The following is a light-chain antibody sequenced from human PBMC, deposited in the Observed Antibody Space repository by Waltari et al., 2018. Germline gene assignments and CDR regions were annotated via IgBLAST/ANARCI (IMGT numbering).Light chain of an antibody. CDR1: QSIGSY. CDR3: QHRSNWPPS. J-gene: IGKJ2*01. V-gene: IGKV3-11*01. CDR2: DAS. Sequence: EIVLPQSPAPLSLSPGERATLSCRASQSIGSYLAWYQQKPGLAPSLLIYDASNRAAGIPARFSGSGSGTDFTLTISSLEPEDFAVYYCQHRSNWPPSFGQGTKVEIE.